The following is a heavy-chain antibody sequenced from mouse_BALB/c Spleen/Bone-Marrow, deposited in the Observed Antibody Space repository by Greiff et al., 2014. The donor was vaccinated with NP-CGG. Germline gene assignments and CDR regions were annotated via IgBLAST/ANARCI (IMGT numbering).Heavy chain of an antibody. CDR3: AGPFYYYFDV. V-gene: IGHV5-17*02. J-gene: IGHJ1*01. CDR2: ISSGSSTI. D-gene: IGHD1-1*01. Sequence: EVKVEESGGGLVQPGGSRKLSCAASGFTFSSFGMHWVRQAPEKGLEWVAYISSGSSTIYYADTVKGRFTISRDNPKNTLFLQMTSLRSEDTAVYYCAGPFYYYFDVWGAGTTVTVSS. CDR1: GFTFSSFG.